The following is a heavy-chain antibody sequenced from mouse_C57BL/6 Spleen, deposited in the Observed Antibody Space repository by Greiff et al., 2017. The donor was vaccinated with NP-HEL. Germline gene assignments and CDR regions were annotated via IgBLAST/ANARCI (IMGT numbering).Heavy chain of an antibody. CDR1: GYTFTSYW. D-gene: IGHD1-1*01. Sequence: QVQLQQSGTELVKPGASVKLSCKASGYTFTSYWMHWVKQSPGQGLEWIGNINPSNGGTNYNEKFKSKATLTVDKSSSTAYMQLSSLTSEDSAVYYCAYYYGSSLYYFDYWGQGTTLTVSS. CDR3: AYYYGSSLYYFDY. CDR2: INPSNGGT. J-gene: IGHJ2*01. V-gene: IGHV1-53*01.